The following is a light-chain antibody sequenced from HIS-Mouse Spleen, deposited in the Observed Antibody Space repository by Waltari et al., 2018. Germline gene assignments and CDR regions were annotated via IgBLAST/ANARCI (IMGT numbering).Light chain of an antibody. Sequence: SYELTQPPSVSVSPGQTARLPCSGRASPRQYAYWYQQKPGQAPVLVIYKDSERPSGIPERFSGSSSGTTVTLTISGVQAEDEADYYCQSADSSGTYPVFGGGTKLTVL. CDR1: ASPRQY. V-gene: IGLV3-25*03. J-gene: IGLJ2*01. CDR2: KDS. CDR3: QSADSSGTYPV.